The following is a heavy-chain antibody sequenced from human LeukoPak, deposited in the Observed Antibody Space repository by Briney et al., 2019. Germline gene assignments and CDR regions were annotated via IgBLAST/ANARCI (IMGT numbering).Heavy chain of an antibody. J-gene: IGHJ4*02. CDR2: VNQDESQK. Sequence: GSLRLSCAASGFTVSSNWMSWVRQAPGKGLEWVANVNQDESQKYYVDSVKGRFTISKDNAKNSLNLQMNSLRTEDTAVYYCVRDSTNFYFDYWGQGTLVTVSS. CDR1: GFTVSSNW. CDR3: VRDSTNFYFDY. V-gene: IGHV3-7*03. D-gene: IGHD1/OR15-1a*01.